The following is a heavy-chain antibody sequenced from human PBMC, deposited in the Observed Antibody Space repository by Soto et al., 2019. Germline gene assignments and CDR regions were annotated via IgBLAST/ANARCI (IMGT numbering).Heavy chain of an antibody. CDR1: GGSISSGGYY. V-gene: IGHV4-31*03. J-gene: IGHJ5*02. Sequence: QVQLQESGPGLVKPSQTLSLTCTVSGGSISSGGYYWSWIRQHPGKGLEWIGYIYYSGSTYYNPSLKSRVTISVDTSKTQFSLKLSSVTAADTAVYYCARDVEVVPAASNWFDPWGQGTLVTVSS. CDR2: IYYSGST. D-gene: IGHD2-2*01. CDR3: ARDVEVVPAASNWFDP.